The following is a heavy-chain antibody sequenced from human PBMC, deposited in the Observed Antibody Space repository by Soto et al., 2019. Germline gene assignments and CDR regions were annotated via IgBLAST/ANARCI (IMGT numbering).Heavy chain of an antibody. J-gene: IGHJ3*01. CDR2: ISGDGSST. V-gene: IGHV3-74*01. CDR3: ARSLPGTYGAFDL. CDR1: EFTFRSYW. Sequence: EVQLVDSGGGLVQPGGSLRLSCAASEFTFRSYWMHWVRQSPGKGLVWVSRISGDGSSTTYADSLRGRFTISRDNAKNTVYLQMDSLRAEDTAVYYCARSLPGTYGAFDLWGQGTMVTVSS. D-gene: IGHD1-7*01.